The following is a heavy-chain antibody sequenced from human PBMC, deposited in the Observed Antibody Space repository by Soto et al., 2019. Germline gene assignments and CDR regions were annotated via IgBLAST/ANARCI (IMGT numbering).Heavy chain of an antibody. Sequence: GGSLRLSCAASGFTLSSYAMHGGRQAPGKGLEWVAVISYDGSNKYYADSVKGRFTISRDNSKNTLYLQMNSLRAEDTAVYYCAGYLDYYDSSGPLDYWGQGTLVTVSS. CDR3: AGYLDYYDSSGPLDY. D-gene: IGHD3-22*01. CDR1: GFTLSSYA. V-gene: IGHV3-30-3*01. CDR2: ISYDGSNK. J-gene: IGHJ4*02.